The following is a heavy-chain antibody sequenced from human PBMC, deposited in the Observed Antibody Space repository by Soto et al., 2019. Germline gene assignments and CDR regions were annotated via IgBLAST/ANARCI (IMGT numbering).Heavy chain of an antibody. CDR2: MNPNSGNT. CDR1: GYTFTSYD. J-gene: IGHJ4*02. CDR3: ARGLLDSSSSLAYFFAY. D-gene: IGHD6-6*01. V-gene: IGHV1-8*01. Sequence: ASVKVSCKASGYTFTSYDINWVRQATGQGLEWMGWMNPNSGNTGYAQKFQGRVTMTRNTSISTAYMELSSLRSEDTAVYYCARGLLDSSSSLAYFFAYWGQGTLVPVSS.